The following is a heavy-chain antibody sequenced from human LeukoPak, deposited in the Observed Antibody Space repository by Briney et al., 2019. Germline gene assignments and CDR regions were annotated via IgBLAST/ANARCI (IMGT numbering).Heavy chain of an antibody. CDR1: GYSFNSYD. CDR2: MNPSTGKT. CDR3: ARGITIIGEVGDS. D-gene: IGHD3-22*01. V-gene: IGHV1-8*03. Sequence: ASVKVSCKASGYSFNSYDINWVRQASGQGLEWMGWMNPSTGKTDFAEKFQGRLTISWNTSITTSDMELSSLTSEDTAVYYRARGITIIGEVGDSWGQGTLVTVSS. J-gene: IGHJ4*02.